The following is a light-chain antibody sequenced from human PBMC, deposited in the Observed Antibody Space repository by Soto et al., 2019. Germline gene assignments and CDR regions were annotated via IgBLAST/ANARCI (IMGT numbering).Light chain of an antibody. CDR3: QQYGPSPWT. Sequence: EIVLTQSPGTLSLSPGERATLSCRASERVSSAYFGWYQQKPGQAPSLLIYAASSRATGIPDRFSGSGSGKEVTLTIRSMEHADFAVYYCQQYGPSPWTFGQGTKVEIK. V-gene: IGKV3-20*01. CDR2: AAS. J-gene: IGKJ1*01. CDR1: ERVSSAY.